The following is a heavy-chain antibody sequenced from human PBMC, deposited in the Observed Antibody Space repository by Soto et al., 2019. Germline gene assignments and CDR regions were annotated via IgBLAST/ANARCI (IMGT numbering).Heavy chain of an antibody. Sequence: AGGSLRLSCAASGFTFSSYGMHWVRQAPGKGLEWVAVIWYDGSNKYYADSVKGRFTISRDNSKNTLYLQMNSLRAEDTAVYYCARDIAAGGSGSFYWGQGTLVTVSS. D-gene: IGHD3-10*01. J-gene: IGHJ4*02. CDR2: IWYDGSNK. CDR1: GFTFSSYG. CDR3: ARDIAAGGSGSFY. V-gene: IGHV3-33*01.